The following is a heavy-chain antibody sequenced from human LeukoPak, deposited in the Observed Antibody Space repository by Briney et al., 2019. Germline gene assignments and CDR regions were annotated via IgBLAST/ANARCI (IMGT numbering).Heavy chain of an antibody. CDR2: IIPILGIA. J-gene: IGHJ5*02. V-gene: IGHV1-69*04. CDR3: AIGTAWFDP. CDR1: GGTFSSYA. D-gene: IGHD5-18*01. Sequence: ASVKVSCKASGGTFSSYAISWVRQAPGQGLEWMGRIIPILGIANYAQKFQGRVTITADKSTSTAYVELSSLRSEDTAVYYCAIGTAWFDPWGQGTLVTVSS.